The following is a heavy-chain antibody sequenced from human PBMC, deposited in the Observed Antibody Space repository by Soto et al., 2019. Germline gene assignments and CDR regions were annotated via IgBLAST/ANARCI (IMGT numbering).Heavy chain of an antibody. V-gene: IGHV1-18*01. D-gene: IGHD6-19*01. J-gene: IGHJ6*02. CDR2: INGYNGNT. Sequence: QVQLEQSGAEVKKPGDSMKVSCKAYGYTFTSYGISWVRQAPGQGLEWMGWINGYNGNTDYQQKVQGRVTMTTDTSTSTAYMELRSLRSDDTAVYYCAREGSAPYYYYGMDVWGQGTTVPVSS. CDR3: AREGSAPYYYYGMDV. CDR1: GYTFTSYG.